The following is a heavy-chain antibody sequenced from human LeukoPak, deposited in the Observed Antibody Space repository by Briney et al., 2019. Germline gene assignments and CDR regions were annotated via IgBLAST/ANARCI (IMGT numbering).Heavy chain of an antibody. CDR1: GGPFSGYY. CDR3: AGYSRSPRYFDY. CDR2: IIHSGST. D-gene: IGHD6-6*01. J-gene: IGHJ4*02. Sequence: SETLSLTCAVYGGPFSGYYWSWIRQTPGKGLEWIGEIIHSGSTNYSPSHKSRVTISLDAAKSQFSLRLTSVTAADTAVYYCAGYSRSPRYFDYWGQGTLVTVSS. V-gene: IGHV4-34*12.